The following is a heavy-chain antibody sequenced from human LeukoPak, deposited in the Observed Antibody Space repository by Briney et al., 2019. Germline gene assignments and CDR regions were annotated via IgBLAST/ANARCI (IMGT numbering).Heavy chain of an antibody. V-gene: IGHV4-4*07. CDR1: GGSISSYY. CDR3: AREINYYDSSGQYRYFDY. J-gene: IGHJ4*02. CDR2: IYTSGST. Sequence: SETLSLTCTVSGGSISSYYWSWIRQPAGKGLEWIGRIYTSGSTNYNPSLESRVTMSVDTSKNQFSLKLSSVTAADTAVYYCAREINYYDSSGQYRYFDYWGQGTLVTVSS. D-gene: IGHD3-22*01.